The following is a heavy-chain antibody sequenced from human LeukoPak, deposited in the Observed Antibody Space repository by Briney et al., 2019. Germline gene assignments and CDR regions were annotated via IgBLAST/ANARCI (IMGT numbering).Heavy chain of an antibody. D-gene: IGHD2-21*02. CDR2: IRYDGSNK. V-gene: IGHV3-30*02. J-gene: IGHJ4*02. Sequence: GRPLRLSCAASGFTFSSYAMHWVRQAPGKGLEWVAFIRYDGSNKYYADSVKGRFTISRDNSKNTLYLQMNSLRAEDTAVYYCAKDHRAYCGGDCVDFDYWGQGTLVTVSS. CDR3: AKDHRAYCGGDCVDFDY. CDR1: GFTFSSYA.